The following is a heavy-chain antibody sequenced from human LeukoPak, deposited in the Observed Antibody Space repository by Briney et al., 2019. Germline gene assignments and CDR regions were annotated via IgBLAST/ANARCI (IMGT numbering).Heavy chain of an antibody. V-gene: IGHV3-7*01. J-gene: IGHJ4*02. CDR2: IKEDGSEN. CDR1: GFTFSYYW. D-gene: IGHD3-10*01. Sequence: PGGSLRLSCAASGFTFSYYWMSWVRQAPGKGLEWVANIKEDGSENYSVDSVKGRFTISRDNAKNSLYLQMNSLRAEDTAVYYCARDGPSGITMVRGVKKHFDYWGQGTLVTVSS. CDR3: ARDGPSGITMVRGVKKHFDY.